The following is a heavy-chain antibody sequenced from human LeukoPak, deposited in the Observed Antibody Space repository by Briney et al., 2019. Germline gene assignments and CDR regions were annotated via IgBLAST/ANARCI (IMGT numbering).Heavy chain of an antibody. V-gene: IGHV4-38-2*02. D-gene: IGHD1/OR15-1a*01. Sequence: SETLSLTCGVSGYSISRGYYWGWIRQPPGKGLEWIGSIHHGGTTYCNPSLKSRVTILVDTPENEVSLKLSSVTAADTAVYYCATDRRANNHDHDNWGQGTLVTVSS. CDR3: ATDRRANNHDHDN. J-gene: IGHJ4*02. CDR2: IHHGGTT. CDR1: GYSISRGYY.